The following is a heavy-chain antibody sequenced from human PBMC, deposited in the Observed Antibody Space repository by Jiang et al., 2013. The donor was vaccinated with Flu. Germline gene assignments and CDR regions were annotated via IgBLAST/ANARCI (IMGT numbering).Heavy chain of an antibody. D-gene: IGHD4-11*01. CDR3: AMITLTTGAGWFDP. J-gene: IGHJ5*02. Sequence: GLVKPSETLSLTCTVSGDSISSGSYYCAWIRQPPGKGLEWIGSMYYSGTTYYNPSLKSRVTISVDTSKNQFSLRLSSVTAADTAVYYCAMITLTTGAGWFDPWGQGTLVTVSS. V-gene: IGHV4-39*07. CDR1: GDSISSGSYY. CDR2: MYYSGTT.